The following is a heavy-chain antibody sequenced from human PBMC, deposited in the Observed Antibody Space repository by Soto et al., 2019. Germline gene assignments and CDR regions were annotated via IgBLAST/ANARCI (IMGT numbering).Heavy chain of an antibody. CDR2: INAGNGNT. CDR1: GYTFTSYA. J-gene: IGHJ3*02. CDR3: ATAIADDAFDI. D-gene: IGHD2-2*01. Sequence: ASVKDSCKASGYTFTSYAMHWVRQAPGQRLEWMGWINAGNGNTKYSQKFQGRVTITRDTSASTAYMELSSLRSEDTAVYYCATAIADDAFDIWGRGTMVTVSS. V-gene: IGHV1-3*01.